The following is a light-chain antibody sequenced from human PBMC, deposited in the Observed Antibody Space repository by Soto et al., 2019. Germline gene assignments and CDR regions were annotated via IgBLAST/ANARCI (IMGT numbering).Light chain of an antibody. CDR3: SSYGGSRYV. CDR2: EVN. Sequence: QSALTQPPSASGSTGQSVTISCTGTSSDVGGYNYVSWYQQHPGKAPKLMIYEVNKRPSGVPDRFSGSKSGNTASLTVSGLQAEDEADYYCSSYGGSRYVFRTGTKLTVL. CDR1: SSDVGGYNY. V-gene: IGLV2-8*01. J-gene: IGLJ1*01.